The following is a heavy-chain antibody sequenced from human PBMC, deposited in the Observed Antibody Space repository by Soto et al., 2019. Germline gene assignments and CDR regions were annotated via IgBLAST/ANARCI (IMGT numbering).Heavy chain of an antibody. V-gene: IGHV3-33*01. CDR1: GFTFSSYG. CDR2: IWYDGSNK. J-gene: IGHJ4*02. Sequence: QVQLVESGGGVVQPGRSLRLSCAASGFTFSSYGMHWVRQAPGKGLEWVAVIWYDGSNKYYADSVKGRFTISRDNSKNTLYLQMNSLRAEDTAVYYCARDYCGGSCYLFDYWGQGTLVTVSS. D-gene: IGHD2-15*01. CDR3: ARDYCGGSCYLFDY.